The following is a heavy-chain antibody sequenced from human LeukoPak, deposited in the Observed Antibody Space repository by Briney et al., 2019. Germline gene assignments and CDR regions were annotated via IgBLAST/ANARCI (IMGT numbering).Heavy chain of an antibody. Sequence: ASVKVSCKASGYTFTGYYMHWVRQAPGQGLEWMGWINPNSGGTNYAQKFQGRFTMTRDTSISTAYMELSRLRSDDTAVYYCARKRGVVIPGLGYWGQGTLVTVSS. J-gene: IGHJ4*02. CDR2: INPNSGGT. CDR3: ARKRGVVIPGLGY. D-gene: IGHD3-3*01. V-gene: IGHV1-2*02. CDR1: GYTFTGYY.